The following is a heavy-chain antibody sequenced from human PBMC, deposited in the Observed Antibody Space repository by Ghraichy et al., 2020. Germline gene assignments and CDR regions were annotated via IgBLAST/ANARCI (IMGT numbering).Heavy chain of an antibody. CDR2: ISGSGGST. V-gene: IGHV3-23*01. Sequence: GSLRLSCAASGFTFSSYAMSWVRQAPGKGLEWVSAISGSGGSTYYADSVKGRFTISRDNSKNTLYLQMNSLRAEDTAVYYCAKDRVAAAGTSSERRGMDVWGQGTTVTVSS. J-gene: IGHJ6*02. CDR3: AKDRVAAAGTSSERRGMDV. CDR1: GFTFSSYA. D-gene: IGHD6-13*01.